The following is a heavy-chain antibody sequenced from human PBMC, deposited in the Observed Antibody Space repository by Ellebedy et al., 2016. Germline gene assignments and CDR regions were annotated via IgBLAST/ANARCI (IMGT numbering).Heavy chain of an antibody. CDR1: GDSITSFSVH. D-gene: IGHD5/OR15-5a*01. V-gene: IGHV4-39*07. CDR3: AGLERDDYLYDDAFDV. CDR2: IFFSGNT. J-gene: IGHJ3*01. Sequence: SETLSLTCTVSGDSITSFSVHWGWIRQPPGKGLEWIGTIFFSGNTFHNPSLSLKSRVTVSVDTPKNQFSLKLTSVTAADTAIYYCAGLERDDYLYDDAFDVWGQGTMAVVTS.